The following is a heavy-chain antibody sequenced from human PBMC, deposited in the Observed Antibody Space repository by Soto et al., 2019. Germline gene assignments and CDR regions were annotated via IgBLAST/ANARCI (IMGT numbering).Heavy chain of an antibody. V-gene: IGHV1-18*01. D-gene: IGHD2-21*02. J-gene: IGHJ4*02. CDR1: GYSFTTYG. Sequence: ASVKVSCKASGYSFTTYGMTWVRQAPGQGLEWMGWISTDKGNTKYAQNFQSRATLTTDTSTSTAYMELRSLRSDDTAVYYCARDRDWNLDYWGQGTLVTVSS. CDR3: ARDRDWNLDY. CDR2: ISTDKGNT.